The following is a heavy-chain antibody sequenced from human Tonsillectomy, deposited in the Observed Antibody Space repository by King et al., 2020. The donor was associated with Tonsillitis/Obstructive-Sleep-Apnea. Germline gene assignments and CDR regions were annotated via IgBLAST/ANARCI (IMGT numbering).Heavy chain of an antibody. Sequence: VQLVESGGGLVKPGGSLRLSCAASGFTFSNAWMSWVRQAPGKGLEWVGRIKSKTDDGTTDYAAPVKGRFTISRDDSKNMLYLQIKSLKTEDTAVYYCNADRIQPLHVNYYYYMDVWGRGTTVTVSS. CDR3: NADRIQPLHVNYYYYMDV. CDR2: IKSKTDDGTT. D-gene: IGHD5-18*01. CDR1: GFTFSNAW. V-gene: IGHV3-15*01. J-gene: IGHJ6*03.